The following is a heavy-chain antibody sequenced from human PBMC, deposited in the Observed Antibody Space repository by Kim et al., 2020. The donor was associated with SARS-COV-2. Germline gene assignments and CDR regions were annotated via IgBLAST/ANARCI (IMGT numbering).Heavy chain of an antibody. V-gene: IGHV1-8*01. CDR2: MNPNSGNT. Sequence: ASVKVSCKASGYTFTSYDINWVRQATGQGLEWMGWMNPNSGNTGYAQKFQGRVTMTRNTSISTAYMELSSLRSEDTAVYYCARGSPSITMHDAQGWFDPWGQGTLVTVSS. D-gene: IGHD3-10*01. J-gene: IGHJ5*02. CDR1: GYTFTSYD. CDR3: ARGSPSITMHDAQGWFDP.